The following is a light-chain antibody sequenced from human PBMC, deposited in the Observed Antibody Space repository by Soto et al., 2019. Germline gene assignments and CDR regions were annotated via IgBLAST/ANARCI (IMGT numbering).Light chain of an antibody. CDR3: CSYAGSSPLYV. J-gene: IGLJ1*01. CDR2: EGN. V-gene: IGLV2-23*01. Sequence: SLITPPSCVSVSPGQSITISCTASSSPIVSSNLVSWYQHHSGKAPKLIIYEGNKLPSGVSNRFSGSKSGKTASLTISGLQAGDEGTYYCCSYAGSSPLYVFGTGTKVTV. CDR1: SSPIVSSNL.